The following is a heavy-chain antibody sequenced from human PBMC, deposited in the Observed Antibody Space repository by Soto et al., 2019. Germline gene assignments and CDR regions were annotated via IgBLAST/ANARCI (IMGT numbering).Heavy chain of an antibody. CDR1: GFTFSDYY. D-gene: IGHD2-15*01. V-gene: IGHV3-11*01. CDR2: ISSSGTTI. Sequence: QVQLVESGGGLGKPGGSLRLSCAASGFTFSDYYISWIRQAPGKGLEWVSYISSSGTTIYHADSVKGRFTISRDNAKNSLFLQMNSLRAEDTAVYYCARGKSIFYGMDVWGQGTTVTVSS. J-gene: IGHJ6*02. CDR3: ARGKSIFYGMDV.